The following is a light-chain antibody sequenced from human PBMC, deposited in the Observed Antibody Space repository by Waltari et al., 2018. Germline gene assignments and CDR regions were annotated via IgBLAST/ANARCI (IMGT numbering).Light chain of an antibody. CDR1: QSLVHTDGKPY. J-gene: IGKJ1*01. Sequence: AVMTQSPLSLPVTLGQPASISCRSSQSLVHTDGKPYFNWFHQRPGQSPRRLIYKVSNRDSGVPDRFSGSGSGTDFTLKINRVEAEDVGVYYCLQASHLPLTFGQGTKVEIK. V-gene: IGKV2-30*02. CDR3: LQASHLPLT. CDR2: KVS.